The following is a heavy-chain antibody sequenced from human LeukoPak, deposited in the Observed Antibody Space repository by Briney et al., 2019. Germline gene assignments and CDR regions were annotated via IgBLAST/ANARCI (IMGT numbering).Heavy chain of an antibody. CDR2: INTNSGNP. CDR3: ARGAWKDAFDI. Sequence: GASVKVSCKASGYTFTSYALDWVRQAPGQGLEWIGWINTNSGNPMYAQGLTGRFVFSLDTSVSTAYLQISSLKAEDSAVYYCARGAWKDAFDIWGQGTMVTVSS. CDR1: GYTFTSYA. D-gene: IGHD1-1*01. V-gene: IGHV7-4-1*02. J-gene: IGHJ3*02.